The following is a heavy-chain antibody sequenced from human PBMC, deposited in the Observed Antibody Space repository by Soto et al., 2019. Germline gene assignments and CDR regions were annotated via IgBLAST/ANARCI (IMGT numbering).Heavy chain of an antibody. J-gene: IGHJ4*02. D-gene: IGHD6-6*01. CDR1: GYTXXXYG. Sequence: QVQLVQSGAEVKKPGASVKVSCKASGYTXXXYGISWVRQAPGXXLEWMGWISAYNGNTNYAQKLQGRVTMTTDTSTSTAYMELRSLRSDDTAVYYCARDQIPAARPDYWGQGTLVTVSS. CDR2: ISAYNGNT. CDR3: ARDQIPAARPDY. V-gene: IGHV1-18*01.